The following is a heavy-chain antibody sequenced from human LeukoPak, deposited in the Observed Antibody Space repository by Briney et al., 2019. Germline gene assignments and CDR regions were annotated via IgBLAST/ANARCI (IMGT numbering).Heavy chain of an antibody. CDR2: ISGSGGST. CDR3: ARGPHCSSTSCYADAFDI. CDR1: GFTFSSYA. J-gene: IGHJ3*02. Sequence: GGSLRLSCAASGFTFSSYAMSWVRQAPGKGLEWVSAISGSGGSTYYADSVKGRFTVSRDNSKNTLYLQMNSLRAEDTAVYYCARGPHCSSTSCYADAFDIWGQGTMVTVSS. D-gene: IGHD2-2*01. V-gene: IGHV3-23*01.